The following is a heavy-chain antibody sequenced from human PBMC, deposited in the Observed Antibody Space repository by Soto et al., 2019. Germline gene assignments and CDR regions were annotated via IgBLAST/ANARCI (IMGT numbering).Heavy chain of an antibody. D-gene: IGHD2-2*01. Sequence: GESLKISCKGSGYSFTNYWISWVRQMPGKGLEWMGRIDPIDSHTTYSPSFQGHVTISTDKSINTAYLQWSSLKASDTAMYYCARRYCSSATCPRNYYGMDVWGQGTTVTVSS. CDR3: ARRYCSSATCPRNYYGMDV. V-gene: IGHV5-10-1*01. J-gene: IGHJ6*02. CDR1: GYSFTNYW. CDR2: IDPIDSHT.